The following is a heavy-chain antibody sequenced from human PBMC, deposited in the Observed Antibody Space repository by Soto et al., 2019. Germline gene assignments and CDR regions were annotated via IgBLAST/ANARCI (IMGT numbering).Heavy chain of an antibody. Sequence: PSETLSLTCAVYGGSFSGYYWSWIRQPPGKGLEWIGEINHSGSTNYNPSLKSRVTISVDTSKNQFSLKLSSVAAADTAVYYCARGRPVYYYGSGRTIYYYYGMDVWGQGITVTVSS. J-gene: IGHJ6*02. V-gene: IGHV4-34*01. D-gene: IGHD3-10*01. CDR3: ARGRPVYYYGSGRTIYYYYGMDV. CDR1: GGSFSGYY. CDR2: INHSGST.